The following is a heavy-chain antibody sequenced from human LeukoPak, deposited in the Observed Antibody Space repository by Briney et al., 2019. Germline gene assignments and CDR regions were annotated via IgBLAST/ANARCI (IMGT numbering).Heavy chain of an antibody. CDR1: GFIFKSYN. CDR2: ISSSSSYI. J-gene: IGHJ3*01. V-gene: IGHV3-21*01. Sequence: GGSLRLSCEGSGFIFKSYNMNWVRQAPGKGLEWVSFISSSSSYIYYADSVKGRFTISRDNAKNSLFLRMNSLRAEDTAVYFCARDYCSSTSCYSLAFDFWGHGTMVPVSS. D-gene: IGHD2-2*01. CDR3: ARDYCSSTSCYSLAFDF.